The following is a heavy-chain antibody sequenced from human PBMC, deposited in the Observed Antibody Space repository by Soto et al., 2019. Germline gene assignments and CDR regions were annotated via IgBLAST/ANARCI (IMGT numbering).Heavy chain of an antibody. V-gene: IGHV4-59*11. Sequence: SETLSLTCNFSGLSITSHHWTWIRQPPGKGLEWIGNIHYSGSTHSSPSLKSRVIISVDTSENQSSLKLYSVTTADTAVYYCTVGGSGHPFDYWGQGTPVTVSS. CDR2: IHYSGST. CDR1: GLSITSHH. J-gene: IGHJ4*02. CDR3: TVGGSGHPFDY. D-gene: IGHD1-26*01.